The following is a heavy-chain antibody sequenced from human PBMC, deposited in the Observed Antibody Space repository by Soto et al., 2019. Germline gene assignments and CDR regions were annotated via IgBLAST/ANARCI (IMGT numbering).Heavy chain of an antibody. CDR2: INHSGST. Sequence: SETLSLTCAVYGGSFSGYYWSWIRQPPGKGLEWIGEINHSGSTNYNPSLKSRVTISVDTSKNQFSLKLSSVTAADTAVYYCARAVTWIQLWSTMGRYGMDVWGQGTTVTVSS. CDR1: GGSFSGYY. CDR3: ARAVTWIQLWSTMGRYGMDV. D-gene: IGHD5-18*01. V-gene: IGHV4-34*01. J-gene: IGHJ6*02.